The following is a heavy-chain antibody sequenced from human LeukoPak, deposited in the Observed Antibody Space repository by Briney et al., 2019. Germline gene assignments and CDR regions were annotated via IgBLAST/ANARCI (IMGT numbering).Heavy chain of an antibody. CDR3: ARVVLTTVELRFDY. D-gene: IGHD4-11*01. J-gene: IGHJ4*02. CDR2: IYYSGST. V-gene: IGHV4-31*03. CDR1: GGPISSGGYY. Sequence: SQTLSLTCTVSGGPISSGGYYWSWIRQHPGKGLEWIGYIYYSGSTDYNPPLKSRVTISVDTSKNQFSLKLSSVTAADTAVYYCARVVLTTVELRFDYWGQGSQVTVSS.